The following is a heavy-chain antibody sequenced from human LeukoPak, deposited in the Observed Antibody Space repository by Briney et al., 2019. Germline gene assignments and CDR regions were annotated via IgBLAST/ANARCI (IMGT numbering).Heavy chain of an antibody. D-gene: IGHD1-7*01. J-gene: IGHJ4*02. CDR3: ARGRRTGTTDY. Sequence: SETLSLTCTVSGGSISSYYWSWLRQPPGKGLEWIGYIYYSGSTNYNTSLKSRVTISVDTSKIQFSLKLSSVTAADTAVYYCARGRRTGTTDYWGQGTLVTVSS. CDR1: GGSISSYY. V-gene: IGHV4-59*01. CDR2: IYYSGST.